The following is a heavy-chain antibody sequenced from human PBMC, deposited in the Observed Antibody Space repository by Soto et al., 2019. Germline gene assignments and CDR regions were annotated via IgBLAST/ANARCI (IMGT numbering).Heavy chain of an antibody. V-gene: IGHV3-7*03. CDR1: GFTFSSYW. Sequence: HPGGSLRLSCAASGFTFSSYWMSWVRQAPGKGLEWVANIKQDGSEKYYVDSVKGRFTISRDNAKNSLYLQMNSLRAEDTAVYYCARERKDIAVAGPLSWGQGTLVTVSS. CDR3: ARERKDIAVAGPLS. CDR2: IKQDGSEK. J-gene: IGHJ5*02. D-gene: IGHD6-19*01.